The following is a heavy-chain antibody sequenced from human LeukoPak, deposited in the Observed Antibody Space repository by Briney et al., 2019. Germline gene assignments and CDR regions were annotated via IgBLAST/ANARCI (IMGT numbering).Heavy chain of an antibody. CDR1: GFTFSKYA. CDR3: AKDRIVLTVYDFDS. Sequence: GGSLRLSSAASGFTFSKYAMNWVRQLPGKGLEWVSVISGSGATSSYADSVQGRFTISRDNSKNTVYLQMNSLRPEDTAVYYCAKDRIVLTVYDFDSWGQGSLVTVSS. D-gene: IGHD2-8*01. V-gene: IGHV3-23*01. CDR2: ISGSGATS. J-gene: IGHJ4*02.